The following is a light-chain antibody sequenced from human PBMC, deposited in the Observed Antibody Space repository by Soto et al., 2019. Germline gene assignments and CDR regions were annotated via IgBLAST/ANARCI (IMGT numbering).Light chain of an antibody. CDR2: AAS. V-gene: IGKV1-9*01. CDR3: QQLNTYPRT. CDR1: QGISTY. J-gene: IGKJ1*01. Sequence: DIQLTQSPSFLSASVRDRVTITCRASQGISTYLAWYQQKPGKAPTLLIYAASTLQSGVPSRFSVSGSGTEFTLTISSLQPEDFTTYYCQQLNTYPRTFGQGTKVEIK.